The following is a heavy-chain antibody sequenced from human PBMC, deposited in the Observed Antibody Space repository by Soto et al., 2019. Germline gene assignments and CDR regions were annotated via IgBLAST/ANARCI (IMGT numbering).Heavy chain of an antibody. J-gene: IGHJ5*01. Sequence: PSETPSLICTLSGGSISGYYWSWIRQPPGKGLEWIGYVYYSGSTKYNPSLESRVTISVDMSNNQFSLMLTSVTAADTAVYYCAKYRRTDAEGYSLASCGHGTLVLV. D-gene: IGHD5-12*01. CDR2: VYYSGST. CDR1: GGSISGYY. V-gene: IGHV4-59*01. CDR3: AKYRRTDAEGYSLAS.